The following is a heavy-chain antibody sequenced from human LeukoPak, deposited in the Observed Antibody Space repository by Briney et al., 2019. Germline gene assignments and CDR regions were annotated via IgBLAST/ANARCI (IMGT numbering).Heavy chain of an antibody. Sequence: GGSLRLSCAASGFTFDDYAMHWVRQAPGKGLEWVSGISWNSGSIGYADSVKGRFTISRDNAKNSLYLQMNSLRAEDTALYYCAKKGYYDGSGYYMYYFDHWGQGTLVTVSS. D-gene: IGHD3-22*01. CDR2: ISWNSGSI. CDR1: GFTFDDYA. J-gene: IGHJ4*02. V-gene: IGHV3-9*01. CDR3: AKKGYYDGSGYYMYYFDH.